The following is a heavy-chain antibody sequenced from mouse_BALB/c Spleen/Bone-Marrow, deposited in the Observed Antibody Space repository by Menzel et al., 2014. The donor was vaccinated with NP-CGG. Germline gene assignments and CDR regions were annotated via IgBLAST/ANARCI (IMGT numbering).Heavy chain of an antibody. Sequence: LVESGVELVRPGTSVEVSCKASGYAFTNYLVEWVKQRPGQGLEWIGVINPGSGGTNYNEKFKGKATLTTDKSSSTVYMQLSSLTSDDCAVYFCARGVVGNAMDYWGQGTSVTVSS. CDR2: INPGSGGT. J-gene: IGHJ4*01. V-gene: IGHV1-54*03. D-gene: IGHD1-1*01. CDR1: GYAFTNYL. CDR3: ARGVVGNAMDY.